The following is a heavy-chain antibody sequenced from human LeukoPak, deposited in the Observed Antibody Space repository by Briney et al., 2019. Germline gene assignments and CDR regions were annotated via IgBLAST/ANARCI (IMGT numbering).Heavy chain of an antibody. Sequence: ASVKVSCKTIGGRFKSYGFSWVRQAPGQGLEWMGGIIPVFDRPNYAQKFEGRVTITADKSTNTTYMEITSLTSDDTAVYYCARDAQWELRAFDVWGRGTMVIVSS. J-gene: IGHJ3*01. CDR2: IIPVFDRP. V-gene: IGHV1-69*06. D-gene: IGHD4-23*01. CDR1: GGRFKSYG. CDR3: ARDAQWELRAFDV.